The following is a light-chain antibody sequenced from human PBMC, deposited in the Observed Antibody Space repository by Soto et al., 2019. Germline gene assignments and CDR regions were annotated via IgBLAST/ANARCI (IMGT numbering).Light chain of an antibody. Sequence: DIQMTQSPSSLSASVGDRVTITCRASQEISNHLAWFQQKPGKPPKSLIYDASSLQSGVPSKISGSGSGTDFTLTSSSLQPEDFATYYCQQYHNYPVTFGGGTKVEIK. CDR1: QEISNH. CDR2: DAS. J-gene: IGKJ4*01. CDR3: QQYHNYPVT. V-gene: IGKV1-16*02.